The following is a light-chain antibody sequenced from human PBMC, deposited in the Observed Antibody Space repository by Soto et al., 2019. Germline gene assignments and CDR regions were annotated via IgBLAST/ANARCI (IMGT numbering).Light chain of an antibody. CDR2: AAS. J-gene: IGKJ2*01. CDR3: QQSYTTPVYS. CDR1: QNIIFY. V-gene: IGKV1-39*01. Sequence: DIQMTQSPSSLSASVGDRVTITCRASQNIIFYLNWYQQKIGKPPKLLISAASNLQSGVPSRFSGSGSGTDFTLTISNLQPEDFATYFCQQSYTTPVYSFXQGTKVDIK.